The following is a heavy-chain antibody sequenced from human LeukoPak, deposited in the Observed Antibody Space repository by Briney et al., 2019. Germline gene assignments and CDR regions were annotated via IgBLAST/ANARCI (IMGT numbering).Heavy chain of an antibody. Sequence: PSETLSLTCTVSGGSISSYYWSWIRQHPGKGLEWIGYIYYSGSTYYNPSLKSRVTISVDTSKNQFSLKLSSVTAADTAVYYCARLGSSGWSADFDYWGQGTLVTVSS. V-gene: IGHV4-59*08. CDR2: IYYSGST. J-gene: IGHJ4*02. D-gene: IGHD6-19*01. CDR3: ARLGSSGWSADFDY. CDR1: GGSISSYY.